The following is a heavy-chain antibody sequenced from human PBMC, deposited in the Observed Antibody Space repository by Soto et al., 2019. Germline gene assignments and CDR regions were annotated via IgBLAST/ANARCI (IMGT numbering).Heavy chain of an antibody. CDR2: ISAYNGNT. Sequence: ASVKVSCKASGDTFASFGFSWVRQAPGQGLEWLGWISAYNGNTHYAQKVRDRVTLTTDTSTNTAYMELRSLTSDDTAVYYCARDQESITDRILQYWGQGTRVTVFS. D-gene: IGHD3-10*01. V-gene: IGHV1-18*01. J-gene: IGHJ4*02. CDR1: GDTFASFG. CDR3: ARDQESITDRILQY.